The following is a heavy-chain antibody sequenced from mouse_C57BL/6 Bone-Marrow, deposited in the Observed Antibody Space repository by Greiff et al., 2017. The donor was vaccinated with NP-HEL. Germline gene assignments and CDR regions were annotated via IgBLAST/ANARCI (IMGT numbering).Heavy chain of an antibody. CDR1: GFNIKDDY. J-gene: IGHJ2*01. CDR3: TTPMVRGFDY. V-gene: IGHV14-4*01. D-gene: IGHD2-2*01. Sequence: EVKLMESGAELVRPGASVKLSCTASGFNIKDDYMHWVKQRPEQGLEWIGWIDPENGDTEYASKFQGKATITADTSSTIAYLQLSSLTSEDTAVYYCTTPMVRGFDYWGQGTTLTVSS. CDR2: IDPENGDT.